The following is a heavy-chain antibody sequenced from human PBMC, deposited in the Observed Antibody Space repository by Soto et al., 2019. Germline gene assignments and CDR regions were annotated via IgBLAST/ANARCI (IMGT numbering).Heavy chain of an antibody. CDR1: GGTFGIYA. D-gene: IGHD6-13*01. CDR3: ARSLYSSSWFHSGNSYYYYGMDV. CDR2: IIAFSDIV. J-gene: IGHJ6*02. Sequence: QVQLVQSGAEVKKPGSSVKVSCKASGGTFGIYAITWVRQAPGQGLEWMGGIIAFSDIVNYTQKLQGRVTSPADESTNTAYMDLRSLRSEDTAVYYCARSLYSSSWFHSGNSYYYYGMDVWGQGTTVTVSS. V-gene: IGHV1-69*12.